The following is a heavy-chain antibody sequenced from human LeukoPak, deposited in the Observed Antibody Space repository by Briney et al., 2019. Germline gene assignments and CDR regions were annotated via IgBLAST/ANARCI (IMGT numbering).Heavy chain of an antibody. D-gene: IGHD3-10*01. Sequence: PGGSLRLSCAASGLTFSSYWMSWVRQAPGKGLEWVANIKQDGSEKYYVDSVKGRFTISRDNSKNTLYLQMNSLRDEDTAVYYCAKDPGAHYYGSGSYRRGSYFDYWGQGTLVTVSS. CDR3: AKDPGAHYYGSGSYRRGSYFDY. CDR1: GLTFSSYW. J-gene: IGHJ4*02. V-gene: IGHV3-7*01. CDR2: IKQDGSEK.